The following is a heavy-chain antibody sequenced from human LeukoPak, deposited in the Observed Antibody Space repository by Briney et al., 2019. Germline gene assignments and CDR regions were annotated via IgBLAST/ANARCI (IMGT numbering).Heavy chain of an antibody. J-gene: IGHJ4*02. CDR3: AGPAYYFDY. D-gene: IGHD2-2*01. CDR2: ITSGSTI. CDR1: GTSLNSYT. V-gene: IGHV3-48*02. Sequence: GGSLRLSCAASGTSLNSYTMNWVRQAPGKGLEWISYITSGSTIYYADSVKGRFIISRDNAKNSLFLQMNSLRDDDTAVYYCAGPAYYFDYWGQGTLVTVSS.